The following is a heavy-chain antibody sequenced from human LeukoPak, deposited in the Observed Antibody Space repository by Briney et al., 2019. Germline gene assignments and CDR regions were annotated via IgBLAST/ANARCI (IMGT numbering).Heavy chain of an antibody. J-gene: IGHJ5*01. V-gene: IGHV1-69*13. D-gene: IGHD5-12*01. CDR1: GGTFSSYD. Sequence: SVKVSCKASGGTFSSYDIRWVRQAPGQGLEWMGGIIPIFGTANYAQKFQGRVTITADESTTTAYMELSSLRSEDTAVYYCARVINSGYDTRGWFDSWGQGTLVTVSS. CDR3: ARVINSGYDTRGWFDS. CDR2: IIPIFGTA.